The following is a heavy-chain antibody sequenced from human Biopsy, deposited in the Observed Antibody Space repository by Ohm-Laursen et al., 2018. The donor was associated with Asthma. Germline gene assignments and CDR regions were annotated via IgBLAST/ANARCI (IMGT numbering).Heavy chain of an antibody. Sequence: SDTLSLTCTVSGGSIRSHDWTWIRQPPGKGLESIGHVHYSGSTNYNPSLKSRVTISIDASKNQFSLKLTSVTAADTAVYYCARGVDRVTGLLDHFDSWGQGTLVTVSS. D-gene: IGHD2-21*02. CDR3: ARGVDRVTGLLDHFDS. CDR1: GGSIRSHD. CDR2: VHYSGST. V-gene: IGHV4-59*11. J-gene: IGHJ4*02.